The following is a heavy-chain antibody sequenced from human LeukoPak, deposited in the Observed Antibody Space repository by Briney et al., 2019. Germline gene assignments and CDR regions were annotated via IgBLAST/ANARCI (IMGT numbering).Heavy chain of an antibody. V-gene: IGHV4-34*01. J-gene: IGHJ4*02. CDR3: ARGHDLDY. CDR2: INHSGST. CDR1: GGSFSGYY. Sequence: SETLSLTCAVYGGSFSGYYWSWIRQPPGKGREWIGEINHSGSTNYNPSLKSRVTISVDTSKNQFSLKLSSVTAADTAVYYCARGHDLDYWGQGTLVTVSS. D-gene: IGHD3-3*01.